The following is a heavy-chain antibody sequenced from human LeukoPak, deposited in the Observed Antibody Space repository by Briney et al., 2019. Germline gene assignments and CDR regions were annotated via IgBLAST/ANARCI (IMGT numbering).Heavy chain of an antibody. CDR1: GGTFSSYA. V-gene: IGHV1-69*01. D-gene: IGHD3-9*01. Sequence: ASVKVSRKASGGTFSSYAISWVRQAPGQGLEWMGGIIPIFGTANYAQKFQGRVTITADESTSTAYMELSSLRSEDTAVYYCARVVDRNLLRYFDPWGQGTLVTVSS. CDR3: ARVVDRNLLRYFDP. J-gene: IGHJ5*02. CDR2: IIPIFGTA.